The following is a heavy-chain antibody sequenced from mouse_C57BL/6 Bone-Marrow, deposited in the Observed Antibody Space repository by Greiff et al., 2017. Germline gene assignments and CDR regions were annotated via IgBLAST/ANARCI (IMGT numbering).Heavy chain of an antibody. Sequence: EVQLQESGPVLVKPGASVKMSCKASGYTFTDYYMNWVKQSHGKSLEWIGVINPYNGGTSYNQKFKGKATLTVDKSSSTAYMELNSLTSEDSAVYYCARWSYYEAWFAYWGQGTLVTVSA. CDR3: ARWSYYEAWFAY. CDR2: INPYNGGT. CDR1: GYTFTDYY. V-gene: IGHV1-19*01. J-gene: IGHJ3*01. D-gene: IGHD1-1*01.